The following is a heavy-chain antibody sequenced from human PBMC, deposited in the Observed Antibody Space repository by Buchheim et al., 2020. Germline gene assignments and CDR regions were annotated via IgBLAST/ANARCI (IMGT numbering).Heavy chain of an antibody. D-gene: IGHD3-22*01. J-gene: IGHJ4*02. CDR2: MNPNSGNT. V-gene: IGHV1-8*01. CDR1: GYTFTSYD. CDR3: ARGPGVEWGYDSTVDY. Sequence: QVQLVQSGAEVKKPGASVKVSCKASGYTFTSYDINWVRQATGQGLEWMGWMNPNSGNTGYAQKFQGRVTMTRNTSISTAYREWGSRRLENTAVYYGARGPGVEWGYDSTVDYWGKGPL.